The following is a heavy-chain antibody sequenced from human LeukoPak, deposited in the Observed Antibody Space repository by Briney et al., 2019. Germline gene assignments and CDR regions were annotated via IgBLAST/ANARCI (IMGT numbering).Heavy chain of an antibody. Sequence: PSETLSLTCTVSGGLTSSGDYFWSWLRQSPGNGLEWIGQIYHSGTTLYSPSLKSRLSISIHTSKNQFSLRLSSVTAADTAVYFCASLSVWELATHPGGSFDYWGRGLLVIVSS. CDR1: GGLTSSGDYF. V-gene: IGHV4-30-4*01. J-gene: IGHJ4*02. D-gene: IGHD5-24*01. CDR2: IYHSGTT. CDR3: ASLSVWELATHPGGSFDY.